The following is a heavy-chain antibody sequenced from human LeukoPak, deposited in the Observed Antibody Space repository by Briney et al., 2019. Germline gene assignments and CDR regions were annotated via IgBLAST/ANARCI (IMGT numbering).Heavy chain of an antibody. CDR2: ISWNSGSI. CDR1: ELTFVDYA. CDR3: AKDHGYSYGLADAFDI. J-gene: IGHJ3*02. D-gene: IGHD5-18*01. V-gene: IGHV3-9*01. Sequence: GGSLGPSCAPPELTFVDYAMNWVRKAPGKGLEWAPGISWNSGSIGYADSVKGRFTISRDNAKNSLYLQMNSLRAEDTALYYCAKDHGYSYGLADAFDIWGQGTMVTVSS.